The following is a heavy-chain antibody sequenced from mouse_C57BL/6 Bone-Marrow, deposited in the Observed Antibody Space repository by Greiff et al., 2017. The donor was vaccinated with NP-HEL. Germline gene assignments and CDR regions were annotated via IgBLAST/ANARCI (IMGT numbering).Heavy chain of an antibody. CDR2: ISNLAYSI. Sequence: DVKLVESGGGLVQPGGSLKLSCAASRFTFSDYGMAWVRQAPRKGPEWVAFISNLAYSIYYADTVTGRFTISRENAKNTLYLEMSSLRSEDTAMYYCARREGNYDYFDYWGQGTTLTVSS. J-gene: IGHJ2*01. CDR1: RFTFSDYG. CDR3: ARREGNYDYFDY. V-gene: IGHV5-15*04. D-gene: IGHD2-1*01.